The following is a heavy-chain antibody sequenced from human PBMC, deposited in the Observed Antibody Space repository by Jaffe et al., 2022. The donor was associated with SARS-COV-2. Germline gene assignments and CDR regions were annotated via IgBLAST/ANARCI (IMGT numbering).Heavy chain of an antibody. CDR3: ARAQWLATPPRAFDI. V-gene: IGHV3-7*01. CDR1: GFTFSSYW. Sequence: EVQLVESGGGLVQPGGSLRLSCAASGFTFSSYWMSWVRQAPGKGLEWVANIKQDGSEKYYVDSVKGRFTISRDNAKNSLYLQMNSLRAEDTAVYYCARAQWLATPPRAFDIWGQGTMVTVSS. CDR2: IKQDGSEK. J-gene: IGHJ3*02. D-gene: IGHD6-19*01.